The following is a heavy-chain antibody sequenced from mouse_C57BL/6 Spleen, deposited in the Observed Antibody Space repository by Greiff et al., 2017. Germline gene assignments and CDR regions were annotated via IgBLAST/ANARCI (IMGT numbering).Heavy chain of an antibody. CDR2: IYPGDGDT. D-gene: IGHD1-1*01. Sequence: QVQLKESGPELVKPGASVKISCKASGYAFSSSWMNWVKQRPGKGLEWIGRIYPGDGDTNYNGKFKGKATLTADKSSSTAYMQLSSLTSEDSAVYFGARSIYYYGSSYGDFDYWGQGTTLTVSS. CDR1: GYAFSSSW. J-gene: IGHJ2*01. V-gene: IGHV1-82*01. CDR3: ARSIYYYGSSYGDFDY.